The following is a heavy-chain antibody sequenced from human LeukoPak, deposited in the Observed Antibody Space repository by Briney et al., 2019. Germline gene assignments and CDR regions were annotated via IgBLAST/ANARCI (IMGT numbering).Heavy chain of an antibody. D-gene: IGHD6-13*01. CDR2: ISYDGSNK. Sequence: GGSLRLSCAASGFTFSSYAMHWVRQAPGKGLEWVAVISYDGSNKYYADSVKGRFTISRDNSKNTLYLQMNSLRAEDTAVYYCAKYNTAAAGMPLDYWGQGTLVTVSS. J-gene: IGHJ4*02. CDR3: AKYNTAAAGMPLDY. CDR1: GFTFSSYA. V-gene: IGHV3-30*04.